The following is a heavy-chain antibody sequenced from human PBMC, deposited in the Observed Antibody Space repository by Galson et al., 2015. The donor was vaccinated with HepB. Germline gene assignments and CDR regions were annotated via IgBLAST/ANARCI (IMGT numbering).Heavy chain of an antibody. J-gene: IGHJ3*01. CDR1: GFTFTSYV. V-gene: IGHV3-64D*06. CDR3: VIYDYTSSFDL. CDR2: INGNAGNP. Sequence: SLRLSCEASGFTFTSYVMYWVRQAPGKGLEYPSTINGNAGNPSYADALTGRFTFSRDTSENTLYLQMNSLRPEDTAVYYCVIYDYTSSFDLWGQGTMVTVSS. D-gene: IGHD4-11*01.